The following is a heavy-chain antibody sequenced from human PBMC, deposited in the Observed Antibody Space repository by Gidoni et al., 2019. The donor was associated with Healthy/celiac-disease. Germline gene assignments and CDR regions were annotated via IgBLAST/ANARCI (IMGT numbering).Heavy chain of an antibody. CDR1: GFTFSSYA. J-gene: IGHJ4*02. CDR2: ISYDGSNK. V-gene: IGHV3-30-3*01. D-gene: IGHD4-17*01. CDR3: ATLEVPDYGDYVFDY. Sequence: QVQLVESGGAWVQPGRSLRLSCAASGFTFSSYAMHWVRQAPGKGLEWVAVISYDGSNKYYADSVKGRFTISRDNSKNTLYLQMNSLRAEDTAVYYCATLEVPDYGDYVFDYWGQGTLVTVSS.